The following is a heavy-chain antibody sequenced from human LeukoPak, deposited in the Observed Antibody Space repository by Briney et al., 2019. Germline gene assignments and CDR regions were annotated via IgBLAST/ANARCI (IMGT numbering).Heavy chain of an antibody. D-gene: IGHD3-3*01. CDR3: AREGIFREMYYFDY. J-gene: IGHJ4*02. V-gene: IGHV4-31*03. Sequence: SETLSLTCTVSGGSISSGGYYWSWIRQHPGKGLEWIGYIYYSGSTYYNPSLKSRVTISVDTSKNQFSLKLSSVTAADTAVYYCAREGIFREMYYFDYWGQGTLVTVSS. CDR2: IYYSGST. CDR1: GGSISSGGYY.